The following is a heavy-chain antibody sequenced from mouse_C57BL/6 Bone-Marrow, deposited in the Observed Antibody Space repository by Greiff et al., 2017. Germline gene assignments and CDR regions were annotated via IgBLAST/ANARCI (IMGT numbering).Heavy chain of an antibody. Sequence: DVKLQESGPGLVKPSQSLSLTCSVTGYSITSGYYWNWIRQFPGNKLEWMGYISYDGSNNYNPSLKNRISITRDTSKNQFFLKLNSVTTEDTATYYCARGGSNYSYYYAMDYWGQGTSVTVSS. J-gene: IGHJ4*01. V-gene: IGHV3-6*01. CDR3: ARGGSNYSYYYAMDY. CDR1: GYSITSGYY. CDR2: ISYDGSN. D-gene: IGHD2-5*01.